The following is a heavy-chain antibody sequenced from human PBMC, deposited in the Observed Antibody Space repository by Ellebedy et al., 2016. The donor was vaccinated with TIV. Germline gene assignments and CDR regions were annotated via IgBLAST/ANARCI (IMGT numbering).Heavy chain of an antibody. CDR3: ARDPGGGGDFGDNWFDP. Sequence: GESLKISYEASGIIVSDYFMNWVRQAPGKGLEWVSVLYPDAKTNYTDSVNGRFIVSRDNSKNTLYLQMNSLRAEDTAVYYCARDPGGGGDFGDNWFDPWGQGTLVTVSS. D-gene: IGHD2-21*01. CDR2: LYPDAKT. CDR1: GIIVSDYF. V-gene: IGHV3-66*01. J-gene: IGHJ5*02.